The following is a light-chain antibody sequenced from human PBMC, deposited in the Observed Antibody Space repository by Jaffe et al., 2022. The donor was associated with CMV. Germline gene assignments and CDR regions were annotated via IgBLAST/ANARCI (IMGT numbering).Light chain of an antibody. CDR3: QQFNSYLWT. V-gene: IGKV1-5*03. Sequence: DIQMTQSPSTLSVSVGDRVTITCRASQSITNSLAWYQQKPGKAPKLLIYKASSLESGVPSRFSGSGSGTEFTLTISSLQPDDFATYYCQQFNSYLWTFGQGTKVKI. CDR2: KAS. J-gene: IGKJ1*01. CDR1: QSITNS.